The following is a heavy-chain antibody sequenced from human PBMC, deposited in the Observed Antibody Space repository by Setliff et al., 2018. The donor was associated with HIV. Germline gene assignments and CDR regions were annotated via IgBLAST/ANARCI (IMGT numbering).Heavy chain of an antibody. CDR2: IYSTGGT. V-gene: IGHV4-4*07. D-gene: IGHD3-22*01. Sequence: SETLSLTCSVSGGSISNFYWSWIRQPPGKGLEWVGHIYSTGGTNYNPSLKSRVTLSADTSKDQLSLSLTSVTAADTAVYYCARVRLTMIMMVDYFDQWGQGTLVTVSS. CDR1: GGSISNFY. J-gene: IGHJ4*02. CDR3: ARVRLTMIMMVDYFDQ.